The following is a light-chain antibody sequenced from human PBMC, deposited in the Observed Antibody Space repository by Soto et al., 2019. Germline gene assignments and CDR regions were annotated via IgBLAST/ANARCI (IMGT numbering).Light chain of an antibody. CDR1: SSDVGSYNL. J-gene: IGLJ1*01. CDR2: EGN. Sequence: QSALTQPASVSGSPGQSITISCTGTSSDVGSYNLVSWYQQHPGKAPKLMMYEGNQRPSGVSNRFSGSKSANTASLTISGLQTEDEADYYCCSYAGTNTFVLGTGTKLTV. CDR3: CSYAGTNTFV. V-gene: IGLV2-23*01.